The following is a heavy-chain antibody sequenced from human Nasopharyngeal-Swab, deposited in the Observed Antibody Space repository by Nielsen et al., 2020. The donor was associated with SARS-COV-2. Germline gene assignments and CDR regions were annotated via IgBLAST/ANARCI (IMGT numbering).Heavy chain of an antibody. Sequence: SETLSPTCTVSGGSISSSSYYWSWNRQPPGKGLEWIGYIYYSGSTNYNPSPKSRVTISADTSKNQFPLKLSSVPAADTAVYYCAGGYTLPLYSSSWFDYWGQGTLVTVSS. CDR3: AGGYTLPLYSSSWFDY. D-gene: IGHD6-13*01. CDR1: GGSISSSSYY. CDR2: IYYSGST. V-gene: IGHV4-61*01. J-gene: IGHJ5*01.